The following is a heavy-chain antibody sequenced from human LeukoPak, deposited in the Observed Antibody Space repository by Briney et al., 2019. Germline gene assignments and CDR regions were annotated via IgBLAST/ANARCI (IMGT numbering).Heavy chain of an antibody. D-gene: IGHD3-16*01. CDR3: ARVYRSSDAYISP. Sequence: KPSETLSLTCTVSGGSITSSTYYWGWIRQPPGKGLEWIGSIYYSGSTYYNPSLKSRVTISVDTSKNQFSLKLSSVTAADTAVYYCARVYRSSDAYISPWGQGTLVTVSS. CDR2: IYYSGST. CDR1: GGSITSSTYY. J-gene: IGHJ5*02. V-gene: IGHV4-39*01.